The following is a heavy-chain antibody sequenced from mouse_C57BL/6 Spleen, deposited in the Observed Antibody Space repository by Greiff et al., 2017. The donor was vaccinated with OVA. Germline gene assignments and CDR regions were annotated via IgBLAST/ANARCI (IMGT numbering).Heavy chain of an antibody. CDR1: GYAFSSSW. V-gene: IGHV1-82*01. CDR3: AREVWDY. Sequence: QVQLKESGPELVKPGASVKISCKASGYAFSSSWMNWVKQRPGKGLEWIGRIYPGDGDTNYNGKFKGKATLTADKSSSTAYMQLSSLTSEDSAVYFCAREVWDYWGQGTSVTVSS. J-gene: IGHJ4*01. CDR2: IYPGDGDT. D-gene: IGHD2-10*02.